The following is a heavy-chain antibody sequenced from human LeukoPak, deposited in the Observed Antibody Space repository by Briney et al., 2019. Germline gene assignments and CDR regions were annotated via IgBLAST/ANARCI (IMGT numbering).Heavy chain of an antibody. D-gene: IGHD2-2*01. CDR3: TKEGTRCCQDDY. J-gene: IGHJ4*02. CDR1: GFTFSSSG. V-gene: IGHV3-30*02. Sequence: GGSLRLSCAASGFTFSSSGMHWVRQAPCKGLEGVAFIQYDGSIKSYVDSVKDRFTISSDNSKNTLYLQMNRLRAEDTAVYYCTKEGTRCCQDDYWGQGTLVTVSS. CDR2: IQYDGSIK.